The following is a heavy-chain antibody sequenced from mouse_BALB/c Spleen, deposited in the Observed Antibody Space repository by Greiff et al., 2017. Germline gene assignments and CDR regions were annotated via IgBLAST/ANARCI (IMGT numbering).Heavy chain of an antibody. CDR3: ARTLLWLRRGIYYYAMDY. V-gene: IGHV2-2*02. Sequence: QVQLKESGPGLVQPSQSLSITCTVSGFSLTSYGVHWVRQSPGKGLERLGVIWSGGSTDYNAAFISRLSISKDNSKSQVFFKMNSLQANDTAIYYCARTLLWLRRGIYYYAMDYWGQGTSVTVSS. J-gene: IGHJ4*01. CDR1: GFSLTSYG. D-gene: IGHD2-9*01. CDR2: IWSGGST.